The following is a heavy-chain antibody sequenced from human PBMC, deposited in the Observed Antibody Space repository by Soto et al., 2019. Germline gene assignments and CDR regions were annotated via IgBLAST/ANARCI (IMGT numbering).Heavy chain of an antibody. Sequence: QVQLVQSGAEVKKPGSSVKVSCKASGGTFSSYAISWVRQAPGQGLEWMGGIIPIFGTANYAQKFQGRVTITADESTSTAYMELSSLRSEDTAVYYCARRGPDFWTSLKGGMDVWGQGTTVTVSS. CDR2: IIPIFGTA. J-gene: IGHJ6*02. CDR3: ARRGPDFWTSLKGGMDV. V-gene: IGHV1-69*01. D-gene: IGHD3-3*01. CDR1: GGTFSSYA.